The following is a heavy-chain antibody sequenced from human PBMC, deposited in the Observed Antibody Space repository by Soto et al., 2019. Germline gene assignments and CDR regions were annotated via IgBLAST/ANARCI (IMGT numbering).Heavy chain of an antibody. CDR3: AQTGPGYCSGGSCYDYFDY. J-gene: IGHJ4*02. CDR1: GFTFSSYA. D-gene: IGHD2-15*01. CDR2: ISGSGGST. Sequence: EVQLLESGGGLVQPGGSLRLSCAASGFTFSSYAMSWVRQAPGKGLEWVSAISGSGGSTYYADSVKGRFTISRDNSKNTLYLQMNSLRAEDTAVYYCAQTGPGYCSGGSCYDYFDYWGQGTLVTVSS. V-gene: IGHV3-23*01.